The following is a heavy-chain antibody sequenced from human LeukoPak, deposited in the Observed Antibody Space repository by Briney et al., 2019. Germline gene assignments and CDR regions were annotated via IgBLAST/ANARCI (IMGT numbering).Heavy chain of an antibody. J-gene: IGHJ4*02. CDR1: GFRLSSYS. CDR2: ISSSSSYI. D-gene: IGHD6-6*01. V-gene: IGHV3-21*01. CDR3: ARESFAARWD. Sequence: PGGSLRLSCAASGFRLSSYSMSWVRQAPGKGLEWVSSISSSSSYIYYADSVKGRFTISRDNAKNSLYLQMNSLRAEDTAVYYCARESFAARWDWGQGTLVTVSS.